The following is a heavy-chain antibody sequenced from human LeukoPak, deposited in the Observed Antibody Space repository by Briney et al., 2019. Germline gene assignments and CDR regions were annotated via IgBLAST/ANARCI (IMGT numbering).Heavy chain of an antibody. CDR1: GGSISNYY. CDR2: IYYSGSA. Sequence: KSSETLSLTCGVSGGSISNYYWSWIRQPPGKGLEWIGYIYYSGSAKYNPSLKSRVTISVDTSKNQLSLKLSSVTAADAAVYYCAKSYNSGWNTGWDYWGQGTLVTVSS. V-gene: IGHV4-59*01. J-gene: IGHJ4*02. D-gene: IGHD6-19*01. CDR3: AKSYNSGWNTGWDY.